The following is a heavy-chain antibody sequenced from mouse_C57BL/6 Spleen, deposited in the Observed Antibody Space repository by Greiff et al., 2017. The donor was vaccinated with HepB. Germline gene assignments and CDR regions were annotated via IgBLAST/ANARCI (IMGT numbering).Heavy chain of an antibody. V-gene: IGHV1-82*01. J-gene: IGHJ4*01. Sequence: QVQLKESGPELVKPGASVKISCKASGYAFSSSWMNWVKQRPGKGLEWIGRIYPGDGDTNYNGKFKGKATLTADKSSSTAYMQLSSLTSEDSAVYFCARMDDYVWGQGTSVTVSS. CDR1: GYAFSSSW. CDR2: IYPGDGDT. D-gene: IGHD2-4*01. CDR3: ARMDDYV.